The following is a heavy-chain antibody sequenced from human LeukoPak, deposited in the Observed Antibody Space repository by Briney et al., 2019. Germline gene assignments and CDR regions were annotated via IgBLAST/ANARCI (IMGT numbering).Heavy chain of an antibody. CDR3: ARDRRYGSGSGSRYYGMDV. D-gene: IGHD3-10*01. CDR1: GYSLSNYG. Sequence: PGRSLRLSCAASGYSLSNYGRHWVRQAPGKGLEWVAVIWYDGGNKYYGDSVKGRFTISRDTSKNTMYLQMNSLRAEDTAVYYCARDRRYGSGSGSRYYGMDVWGQGTTVTVSS. CDR2: IWYDGGNK. J-gene: IGHJ6*02. V-gene: IGHV3-33*01.